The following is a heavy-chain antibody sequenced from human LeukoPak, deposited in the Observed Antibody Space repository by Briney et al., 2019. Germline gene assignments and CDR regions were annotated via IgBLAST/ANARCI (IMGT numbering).Heavy chain of an antibody. Sequence: GGSLRLSCAASGFTDSSNYMSWVRRAPGKGLEWVSVIYSGGSTYYADSVKGRFTISRDNSKNTLYLQMNSLRAEDTAVYYCARDWSVGPNDSFDIWGQGTMVTVYS. CDR1: GFTDSSNY. V-gene: IGHV3-66*01. J-gene: IGHJ3*02. CDR3: ARDWSVGPNDSFDI. CDR2: IYSGGST. D-gene: IGHD2-8*02.